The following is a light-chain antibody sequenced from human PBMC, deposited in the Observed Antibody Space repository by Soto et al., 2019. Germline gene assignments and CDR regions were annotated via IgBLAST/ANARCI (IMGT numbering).Light chain of an antibody. CDR3: QQYGTSFPWT. CDR1: QSVSSNY. J-gene: IGKJ1*01. Sequence: EIVLTQSPGTLSLSPGERATLSCRASQSVSSNYLAWYQLKPGQAPSLLLHAASSRATGIPDRFSGSGSGTDFTLTISRLEPEDFAVYYCQQYGTSFPWTFGQGTKVEIK. CDR2: AAS. V-gene: IGKV3-20*01.